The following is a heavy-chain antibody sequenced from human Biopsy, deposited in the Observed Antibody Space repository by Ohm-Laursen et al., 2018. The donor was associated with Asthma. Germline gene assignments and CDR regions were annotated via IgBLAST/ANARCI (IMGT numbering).Heavy chain of an antibody. Sequence: SLRLSCSASGFNFSNFAIHWVRQAPGKGLEWVGVISKDASTQDYADSVKGRFTMARDNSKNTLDLQMNSLRVEDTAVYYCARDGVVPDPMYYHYYYGLDVWGQGTTVTVSS. J-gene: IGHJ6*02. D-gene: IGHD2-2*01. V-gene: IGHV3-30*07. CDR1: GFNFSNFA. CDR3: ARDGVVPDPMYYHYYYGLDV. CDR2: ISKDASTQ.